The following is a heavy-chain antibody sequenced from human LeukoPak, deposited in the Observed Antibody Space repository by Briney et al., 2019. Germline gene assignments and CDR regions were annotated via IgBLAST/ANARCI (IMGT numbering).Heavy chain of an antibody. V-gene: IGHV3-64*01. CDR1: GFTFCNYP. D-gene: IGHD4-23*01. Sequence: GGSLRLSCAASGFTFCNYPMHWVRPGPGKGLEYVSAICGNGGSTYYANSVNGRFTISRDNSKDTLYLQRGSLRAEHMGIYYCARELYGGNDYWGQGTLVTVST. CDR2: ICGNGGST. CDR3: ARELYGGNDY. J-gene: IGHJ4*02.